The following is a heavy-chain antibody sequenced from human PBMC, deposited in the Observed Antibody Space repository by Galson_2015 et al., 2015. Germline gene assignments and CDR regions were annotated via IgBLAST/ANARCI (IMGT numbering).Heavy chain of an antibody. CDR1: GLSFSSYA. CDR2: MSYDGREK. Sequence: SLRLSCAASGLSFSSYAMHWVRQAPGKGLEWVAVMSYDGREKYYGDSVKGRVTISRDNSKNTLYLQMNSLRTEDTAVYYCAREKYNSCWTLDYWGQGTLVTVSS. CDR3: AREKYNSCWTLDY. V-gene: IGHV3-30*04. D-gene: IGHD6-19*01. J-gene: IGHJ4*02.